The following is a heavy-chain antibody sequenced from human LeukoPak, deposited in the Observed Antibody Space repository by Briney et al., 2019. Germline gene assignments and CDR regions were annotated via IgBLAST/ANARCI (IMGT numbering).Heavy chain of an antibody. CDR3: ARVRSGYPEDYYMDV. V-gene: IGHV3-21*01. Sequence: PGGSLRLSCAASGFTFSSYSMNWVRQAPGKGLEWVSSISSSSSYIYYADSVKGRFTISRDNAKNSLYLQMNSLRAEDTAVYYCARVRSGYPEDYYMDVWGKGTTVTVSS. D-gene: IGHD3-3*01. CDR2: ISSSSSYI. CDR1: GFTFSSYS. J-gene: IGHJ6*03.